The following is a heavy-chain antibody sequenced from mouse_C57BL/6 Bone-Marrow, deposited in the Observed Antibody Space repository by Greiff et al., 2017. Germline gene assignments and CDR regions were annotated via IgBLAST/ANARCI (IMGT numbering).Heavy chain of an antibody. Sequence: QVHVKQSGAELARPGASVKLSCKASGYTFTSYGISWVKQRTGQGLEWIGEIYPRSGNTYYNEKFKGKATLTADKSSSTAYMELRSLTSEDSAVYFCARKGDYDYGDYWGQGTTLTVSS. D-gene: IGHD2-4*01. CDR3: ARKGDYDYGDY. J-gene: IGHJ2*01. CDR1: GYTFTSYG. CDR2: IYPRSGNT. V-gene: IGHV1-81*01.